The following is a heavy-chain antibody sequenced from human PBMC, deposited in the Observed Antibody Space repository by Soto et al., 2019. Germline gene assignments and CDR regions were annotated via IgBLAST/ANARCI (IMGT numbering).Heavy chain of an antibody. CDR2: INPNSGGT. CDR3: APRRAGYSSTWDGGFDS. V-gene: IGHV1-2*02. D-gene: IGHD6-13*01. CDR1: GYTFTEYY. J-gene: IGHJ4*02. Sequence: QVQLVQSGAEVKKPGASVKVSCKASGYTFTEYYMHWVRQAPGQGLEWMGWINPNSGGTNYAQKFQGRVTLTRDTSFSAAYMELSRLTSDDTAMYYCAPRRAGYSSTWDGGFDSWGQGTLVTVSS.